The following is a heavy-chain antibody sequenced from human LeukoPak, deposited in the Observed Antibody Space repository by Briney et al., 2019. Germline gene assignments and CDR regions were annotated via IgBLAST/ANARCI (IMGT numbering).Heavy chain of an antibody. J-gene: IGHJ4*02. V-gene: IGHV4-59*01. CDR3: ARKYNGYGRWIDY. CDR2: IYYSGNT. Sequence: SETLSLTCTVSNDSINNYYWSWIRKPPGKGLGWIGYIYYSGNTNYNPSLKRRVTISLDTSKNQFSLKLSSVTAADTAVYYCARKYNGYGRWIDYWAQGTLVTVSS. CDR1: NDSINNYY. D-gene: IGHD5-12*01.